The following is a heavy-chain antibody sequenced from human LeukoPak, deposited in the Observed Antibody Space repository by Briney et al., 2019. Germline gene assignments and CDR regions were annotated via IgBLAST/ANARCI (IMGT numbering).Heavy chain of an antibody. V-gene: IGHV3-53*01. Sequence: GGSLRLSCAASGLTVSSNYMSWVRQAPGKGLEWVSVIYSGGSTYYADSVKGRFTISRDNSKNTLYLQMNSLRAEDTAVYYCAKDEGSQWELRGLIDYWGQGTLVTVSS. D-gene: IGHD1-26*01. CDR2: IYSGGST. CDR3: AKDEGSQWELRGLIDY. J-gene: IGHJ4*02. CDR1: GLTVSSNY.